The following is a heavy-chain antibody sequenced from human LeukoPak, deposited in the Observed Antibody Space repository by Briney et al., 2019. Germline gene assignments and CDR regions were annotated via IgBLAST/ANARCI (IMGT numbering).Heavy chain of an antibody. J-gene: IGHJ4*02. V-gene: IGHV4-59*08. CDR3: ARLYSSGWSVLGDY. CDR1: GGSISSYY. Sequence: SETLSLTCTVSGGSISSYYWSWIRQPPGKGLEWIGYIYYSGSTNYNPSLKSRVTISVDTSKNQFSLKLSSMTAADTAVYYCARLYSSGWSVLGDYWGQGTLVTVSS. CDR2: IYYSGST. D-gene: IGHD6-19*01.